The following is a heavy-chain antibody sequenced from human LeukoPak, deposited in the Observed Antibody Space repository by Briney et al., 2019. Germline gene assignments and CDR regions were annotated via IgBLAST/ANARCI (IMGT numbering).Heavy chain of an antibody. D-gene: IGHD3-22*01. CDR2: ISSSSSTI. J-gene: IGHJ4*02. Sequence: GGSLRLSCAASEFTFSSYSMNWVRQAPGKGLEWVSYISSSSSTIYYADSVKGRFTISRDNAKNLLYLQMNSLRAEDTAVYYCARGSTYYDSSGQVPFDYWGQGTLVTVSS. V-gene: IGHV3-48*01. CDR3: ARGSTYYDSSGQVPFDY. CDR1: EFTFSSYS.